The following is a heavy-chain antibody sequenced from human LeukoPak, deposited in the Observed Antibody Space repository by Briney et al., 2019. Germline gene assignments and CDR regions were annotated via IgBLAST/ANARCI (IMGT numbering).Heavy chain of an antibody. V-gene: IGHV4-59*08. CDR2: IYYSGST. CDR1: GGSISSYY. J-gene: IGHJ4*02. Sequence: SETLSLTCTVSGGSISSYYWSWIRQPPGKGLEWIGYIYYSGSTNYNPSLKSRVTISVDTSKNQFSLKLSSVTAADTAVYYCARLESDILTGYYFDYWGQGTLVTVSS. CDR3: ARLESDILTGYYFDY. D-gene: IGHD3-9*01.